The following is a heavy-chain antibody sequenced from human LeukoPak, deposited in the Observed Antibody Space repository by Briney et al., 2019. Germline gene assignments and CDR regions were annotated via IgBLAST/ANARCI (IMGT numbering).Heavy chain of an antibody. J-gene: IGHJ4*02. D-gene: IGHD1-26*01. CDR3: ARYSGSYFSGFDY. V-gene: IGHV4-38-2*02. Sequence: SETLSLTCSVSGFSITSGYFWGWIRQSPGKGLEWIGNIYTTGAGSTYYNPSVKSRVTISVDTSKNQFSLKLSSVTAADTAVYYCARYSGSYFSGFDYWGQGTLVTVSS. CDR1: GFSITSGYF. CDR2: IYTTGAGST.